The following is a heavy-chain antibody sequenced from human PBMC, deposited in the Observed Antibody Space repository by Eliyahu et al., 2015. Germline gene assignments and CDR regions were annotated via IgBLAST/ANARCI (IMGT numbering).Heavy chain of an antibody. D-gene: IGHD1-26*01. Sequence: EVQLVESGGGXVQPGGSLRLSCAAXGFTFSPYXMXGVRQPPGKGLVWVSRISTDGSRTNYADSVKGRFTISRDNAKNTLYLQMNSLRAEDTAVYYCARDPGEGATHDHWGQGTLVTVSS. CDR2: ISTDGSRT. J-gene: IGHJ4*02. CDR3: ARDPGEGATHDH. CDR1: GFTFSPYX. V-gene: IGHV3-74*01.